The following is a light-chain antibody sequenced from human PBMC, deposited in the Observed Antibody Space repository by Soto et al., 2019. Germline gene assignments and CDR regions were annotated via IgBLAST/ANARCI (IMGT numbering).Light chain of an antibody. J-gene: IGLJ3*02. CDR1: KLGDKY. CDR3: QAWVSSTVV. CDR2: QDN. V-gene: IGLV3-1*01. Sequence: SYELTQPPSVSVSPGQTASITCSGDKLGDKYAYWYQQKPGQSPVLVIFQDNKRHSGIPERFSGSNSGNTATLTISGTQAMDEADYYCQAWVSSTVVFGGGTKLTVL.